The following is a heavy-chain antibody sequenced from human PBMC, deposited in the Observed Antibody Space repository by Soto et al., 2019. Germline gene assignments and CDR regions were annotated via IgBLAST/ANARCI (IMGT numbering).Heavy chain of an antibody. CDR1: GYSFTSYW. V-gene: IGHV5-51*01. Sequence: PGEPLKISCAGSGYSFTSYWIGCVRQTPGKGLVWMGIIYPGDPDTRYSPSFQGQVAISADKSTSTAYLQWSSLKASDTAMYYCARHIAARPWGVFPYYYYGMDVGGQGTTVTVSS. J-gene: IGHJ6*02. CDR3: ARHIAARPWGVFPYYYYGMDV. CDR2: IYPGDPDT. D-gene: IGHD6-6*01.